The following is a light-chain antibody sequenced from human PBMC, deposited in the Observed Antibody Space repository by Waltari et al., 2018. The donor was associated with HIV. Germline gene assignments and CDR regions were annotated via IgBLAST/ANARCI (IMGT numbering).Light chain of an antibody. CDR1: SGSVSARNF. V-gene: IGLV8-61*01. J-gene: IGLJ2*01. CDR3: VLNLGRGVVG. CDR2: STD. Sequence: QTVVTQEPSFSVSPGGTVTLTCGLSSGSVSARNFASWYQQIPGQAPLTLIHSTDTRSLCVPYRFSGSIRGNKAALTLGGAQADDESDYYCVLNLGRGVVGFGGGTKLTVL.